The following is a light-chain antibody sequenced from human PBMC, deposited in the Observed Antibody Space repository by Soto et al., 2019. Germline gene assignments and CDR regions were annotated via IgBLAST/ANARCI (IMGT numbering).Light chain of an antibody. V-gene: IGLV2-11*01. CDR2: DVT. J-gene: IGLJ1*01. CDR3: CSFAGSYSYV. CDR1: SSVVGRYDY. Sequence: QSVLTQPRSVSGSPGQSVTISCTGTSSVVGRYDYVSWYQQYPGEAPKLIIYDVTERPSGVPDRFSGSKSGNTASLTISGLRAEDEAAYSCCSFAGSYSYVFGSGTKVTLL.